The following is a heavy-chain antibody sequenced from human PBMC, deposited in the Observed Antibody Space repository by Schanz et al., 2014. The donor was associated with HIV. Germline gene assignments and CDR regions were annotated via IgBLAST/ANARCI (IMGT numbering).Heavy chain of an antibody. Sequence: EVQLLESGGGLVQPGGSLRLSCTASGFTFRDYAMSWVRQAPGRGLEWVSAIRGGGGKTVYADSVKGRFTISRDNSKNTLYLQMNSLRAEDTAVYYCARGSGPYYYYYGMDVWGQGTTVTVSS. CDR2: IRGGGGKT. V-gene: IGHV3-23*01. CDR3: ARGSGPYYYYYGMDV. J-gene: IGHJ6*02. D-gene: IGHD2-15*01. CDR1: GFTFRDYA.